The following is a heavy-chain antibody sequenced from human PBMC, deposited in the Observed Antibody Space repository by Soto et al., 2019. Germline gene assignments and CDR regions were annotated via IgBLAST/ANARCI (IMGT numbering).Heavy chain of an antibody. Sequence: SQTLSLTCVISRDSVSSNSAAWNWIRQSPSRGLEWLGRTYYRSKWYNDYAVSVKSRITINPDTSKNQFSLQLNSVTPEDTAVYYCARGGLRFLGILAFDIWGQGTMVTVSS. D-gene: IGHD3-3*01. CDR1: RDSVSSNSAA. J-gene: IGHJ3*02. V-gene: IGHV6-1*01. CDR3: ARGGLRFLGILAFDI. CDR2: TYYRSKWYN.